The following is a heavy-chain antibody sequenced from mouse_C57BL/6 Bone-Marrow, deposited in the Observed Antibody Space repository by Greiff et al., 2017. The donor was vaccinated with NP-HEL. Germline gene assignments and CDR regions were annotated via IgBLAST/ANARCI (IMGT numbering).Heavy chain of an antibody. Sequence: VQLQQSGAELVKPGASVKLSCKASGYTFTEYTIHWVKQRSGQGLEWIGWFYPGSGSIKYNEKFKDKATLTADKSSSTVYMELSRLTSEGSAVYFCARDEGAYYRNYVFSWFAYWGQGTLVTVSA. D-gene: IGHD2-5*01. J-gene: IGHJ3*01. CDR3: ARDEGAYYRNYVFSWFAY. V-gene: IGHV1-62-2*01. CDR2: FYPGSGSI. CDR1: GYTFTEYT.